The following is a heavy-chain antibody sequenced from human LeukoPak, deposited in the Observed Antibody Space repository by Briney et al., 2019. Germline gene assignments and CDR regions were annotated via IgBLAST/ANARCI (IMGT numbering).Heavy chain of an antibody. Sequence: GGSLRLSCAASGFTFSSYWMSWVRQAPGKGLEWVANIKQDGSEKYYVDSVKGRFTISRDNAKNSLYLQMNSLRAEDTAVYYRARSTHMITLGGVTDYWGQGTLVTVSS. CDR2: IKQDGSEK. D-gene: IGHD3-16*01. CDR3: ARSTHMITLGGVTDY. V-gene: IGHV3-7*01. CDR1: GFTFSSYW. J-gene: IGHJ4*02.